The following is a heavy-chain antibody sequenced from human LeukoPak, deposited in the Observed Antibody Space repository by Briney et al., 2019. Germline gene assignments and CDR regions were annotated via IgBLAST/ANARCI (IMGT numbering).Heavy chain of an antibody. J-gene: IGHJ4*02. Sequence: ASVKVSCKASGYTFTSYDINWVRQATGQGLEWMGWMNPNSGNTGYAQKFQGRVTMTRNTSISTAYMELSSLRSEDTAVYYCARDRMVRGVILGYWGQGTLVTVSS. CDR2: MNPNSGNT. CDR1: GYTFTSYD. D-gene: IGHD3-10*01. V-gene: IGHV1-8*01. CDR3: ARDRMVRGVILGY.